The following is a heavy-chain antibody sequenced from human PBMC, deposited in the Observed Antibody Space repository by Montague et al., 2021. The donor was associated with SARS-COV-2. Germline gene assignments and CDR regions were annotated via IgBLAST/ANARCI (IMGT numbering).Heavy chain of an antibody. CDR1: GGSFSDYY. D-gene: IGHD2/OR15-2a*01. CDR3: ARGTGQHITIFEIVVNYWHFDI. Sequence: SETLSLTCAIYGGSFSDYYWGWIRQPPGKGLEWIADINHNGRTKYNPSLRSRVTISVDTSKNQFSLRLSSVTAADTAMYYCARGTGQHITIFEIVVNYWHFDIRGRGTLVTVSS. J-gene: IGHJ2*01. V-gene: IGHV4-34*01. CDR2: INHNGRT.